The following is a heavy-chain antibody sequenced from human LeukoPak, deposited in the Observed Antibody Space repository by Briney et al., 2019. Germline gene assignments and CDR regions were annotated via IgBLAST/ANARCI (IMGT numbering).Heavy chain of an antibody. Sequence: VASVKVPCKASGGTFSSYAISWVRQAPGQGLEWMGGIIPIFGTANYTQKFQGRVTITADESTSTAYMELSSLRSEDTAVYYCARGRVAGYWVFDYWGQGTLVTVSS. J-gene: IGHJ4*02. V-gene: IGHV1-69*01. CDR2: IIPIFGTA. D-gene: IGHD6-19*01. CDR1: GGTFSSYA. CDR3: ARGRVAGYWVFDY.